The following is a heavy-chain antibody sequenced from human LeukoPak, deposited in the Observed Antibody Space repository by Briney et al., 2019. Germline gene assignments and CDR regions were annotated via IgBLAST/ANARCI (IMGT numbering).Heavy chain of an antibody. CDR1: GFTFSSYA. J-gene: IGHJ4*02. V-gene: IGHV3-23*01. CDR2: ISGSGGST. D-gene: IGHD6-6*01. CDR3: ARITAMQLAPLMDY. Sequence: GGSLRLSCAASGFTFSSYAMSWVRQAPGKGLEWVSAISGSGGSTYYADSVKGRFTISRDNSKNTLYLQMNSLRAEDTAVYYCARITAMQLAPLMDYWGQGTLVTVSS.